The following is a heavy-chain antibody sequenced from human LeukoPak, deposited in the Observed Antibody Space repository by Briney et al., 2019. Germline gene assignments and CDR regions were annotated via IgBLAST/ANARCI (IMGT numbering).Heavy chain of an antibody. V-gene: IGHV4-59*10. CDR3: ARYYGGLFDP. J-gene: IGHJ5*02. Sequence: KSSETLSLTCAVSGYSISSSYYWSWIRQPAGKGLEWIGRIYTSGSTNYNPSLKSRVTMSVDTSKNQFSLKLSSVTAADTAVYYCARYYGGLFDPWGQGTLVTVSS. D-gene: IGHD4-23*01. CDR2: IYTSGST. CDR1: GYSISSSYY.